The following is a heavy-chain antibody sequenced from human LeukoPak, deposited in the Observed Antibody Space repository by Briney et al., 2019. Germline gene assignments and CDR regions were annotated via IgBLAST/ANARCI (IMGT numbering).Heavy chain of an antibody. CDR1: GFTFSSYS. D-gene: IGHD5-24*01. CDR2: IKQDGSKK. J-gene: IGHJ4*02. CDR3: TRVGYIDEGIDY. Sequence: HPGGSLRLSCAASGFTFSSYSMNWVRQAPGKGLEWVANIKQDGSKKSYVGSVKGRFTISRDNAKNSLYLQMNSLRAEDTAIYYCTRVGYIDEGIDYWGQGTLVTVSS. V-gene: IGHV3-7*04.